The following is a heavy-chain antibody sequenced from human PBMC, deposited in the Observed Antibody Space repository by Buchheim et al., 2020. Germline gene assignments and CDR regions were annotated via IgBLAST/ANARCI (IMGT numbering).Heavy chain of an antibody. Sequence: QVHVEESGGGVVQPGRSLRLSCAASGFPISAYGMHWVRQAPGKGLEWVAYLGYDGRKIFYADSVKGRFSISRDNPKNTIYLQMSSLRVEDTAMYYCARDLDTNWFDSWGQGTL. V-gene: IGHV3-33*01. CDR1: GFPISAYG. CDR3: ARDLDTNWFDS. D-gene: IGHD2-8*01. J-gene: IGHJ5*01. CDR2: LGYDGRKI.